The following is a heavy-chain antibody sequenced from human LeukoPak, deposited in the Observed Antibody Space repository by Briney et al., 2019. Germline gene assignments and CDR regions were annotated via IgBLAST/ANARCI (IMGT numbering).Heavy chain of an antibody. D-gene: IGHD6-19*01. CDR1: GYAFIGYY. CDR3: ARGQWLVRGYYYYMDV. J-gene: IGHJ6*03. CDR2: IFPNTGDT. Sequence: GASVKVSCKASGYAFIGYYIHWVRQAPGQGLEWLGSIFPNTGDTRYAQKFQGRVTMTRDTSISTAYMELSRLRSDDTAVYYCARGQWLVRGYYYYMDVWGKGTTVTISS. V-gene: IGHV1-2*02.